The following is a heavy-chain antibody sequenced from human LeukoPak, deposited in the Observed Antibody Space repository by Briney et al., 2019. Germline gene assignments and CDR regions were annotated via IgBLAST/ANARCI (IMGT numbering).Heavy chain of an antibody. CDR2: ISGSGGST. CDR1: GFTFTDAW. J-gene: IGHJ4*02. D-gene: IGHD3-10*01. Sequence: GGSLRLSCAASGFTFTDAWMGWVRQAPGKGLEWVSAISGSGGSTYYADSVKGRFTISRDNSKNTLYLQMNSLRAEDTAVYYCAKDLGYYYGSGSYLDYWGQGTLVTVSS. CDR3: AKDLGYYYGSGSYLDY. V-gene: IGHV3-23*01.